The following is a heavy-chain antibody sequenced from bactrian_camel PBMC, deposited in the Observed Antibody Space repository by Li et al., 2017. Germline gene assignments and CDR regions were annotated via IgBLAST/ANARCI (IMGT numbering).Heavy chain of an antibody. CDR2: IGTNGVAT. CDR3: ATGVYCANVLSPSEYDT. D-gene: IGHD2*01. Sequence: DVQLVESGGGSVQAGGSLRLSCEVSGNTYGTYCMGWFRQAPGKAREGVAGIGTNGVATTTDSMKGRFTISRDNAKTTLFLEMNSLKPDDTAMYYCATGVYCANVLSPSEYDTRGQGTQVTVS. CDR1: GNTYGTYC. J-gene: IGHJ4*01. V-gene: IGHV3S59*01.